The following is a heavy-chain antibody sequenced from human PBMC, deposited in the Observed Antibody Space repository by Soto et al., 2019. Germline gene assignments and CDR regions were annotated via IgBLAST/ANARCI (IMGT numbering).Heavy chain of an antibody. CDR3: ARAWSYYSWGMDV. CDR2: ISYDGSNK. V-gene: IGHV3-30-3*01. J-gene: IGHJ6*02. Sequence: ESGGGVVQPGRSLRLSCAASGFTFSSYAMHWVRQAPGKGLEWVAVISYDGSNKYYADSVKGRFTISRDNSKNTLYLQMNSLRAEDTAVYYCARAWSYYSWGMDVWGQGTTVTVSS. D-gene: IGHD3-3*01. CDR1: GFTFSSYA.